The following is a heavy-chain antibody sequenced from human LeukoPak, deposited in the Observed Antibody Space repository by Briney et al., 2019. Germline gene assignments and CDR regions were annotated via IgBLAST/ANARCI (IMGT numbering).Heavy chain of an antibody. CDR3: ARANCGGDCYSYYFDY. D-gene: IGHD2-21*02. J-gene: IGHJ4*02. CDR2: ISYDGSNK. CDR1: GFTFSSYA. Sequence: GGSLRLSCAASGFTFSSYAMHWVRQAPGKGLEWVAVISYDGSNKYYADSVKGRFTISRDNSKNTLYLQMNSLRAEDTAVYYCARANCGGDCYSYYFDYWGQETLVTVSS. V-gene: IGHV3-30*04.